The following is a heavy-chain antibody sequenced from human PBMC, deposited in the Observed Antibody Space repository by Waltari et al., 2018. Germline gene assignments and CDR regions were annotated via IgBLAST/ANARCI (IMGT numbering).Heavy chain of an antibody. Sequence: EVQLEQSGAEVKKPGESLNISCNGSGSSFAKSWYGWVRQMPGKGLEWMGVIYPGDSNTKYSLSFQGQVTISADTSISTAYLQWSSLKASDTDIYFCARQNIHSYGYGYFDFWGQGTLVTVSS. D-gene: IGHD5-18*01. V-gene: IGHV5-51*01. CDR1: GSSFAKSW. CDR2: IYPGDSNT. J-gene: IGHJ4*02. CDR3: ARQNIHSYGYGYFDF.